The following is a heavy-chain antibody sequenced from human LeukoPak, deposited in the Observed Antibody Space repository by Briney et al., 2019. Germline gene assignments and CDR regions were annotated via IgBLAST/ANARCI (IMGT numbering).Heavy chain of an antibody. Sequence: PGGSLRLSCEGSGFTFSIYAMTWVRQTPEKGLEWVSSISGRGVNTYYADSVKSRFTLSRDNSKNTLSLHMNSLRPEDTGIYYCAKNGVERGYGSSHYFGGIDFWGQGTLVTVSS. CDR2: ISGRGVNT. J-gene: IGHJ4*02. CDR1: GFTFSIYA. CDR3: AKNGVERGYGSSHYFGGIDF. D-gene: IGHD6-13*01. V-gene: IGHV3-23*01.